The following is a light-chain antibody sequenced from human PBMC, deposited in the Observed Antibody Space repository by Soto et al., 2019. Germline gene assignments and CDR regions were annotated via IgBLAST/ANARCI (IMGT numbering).Light chain of an antibody. Sequence: EIVLTQSPGTLSLSPGERVTLSCRASQSVSSNYLAWYQHKPGQAPRLIIYGASARATGIPDRFSGSGSGTDFTLTISRLEPEDFGVYYCQQYSSSLYTFGQGTK. J-gene: IGKJ2*01. CDR1: QSVSSNY. CDR2: GAS. V-gene: IGKV3-20*01. CDR3: QQYSSSLYT.